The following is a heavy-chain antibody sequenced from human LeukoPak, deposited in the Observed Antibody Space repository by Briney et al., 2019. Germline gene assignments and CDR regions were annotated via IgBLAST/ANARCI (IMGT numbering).Heavy chain of an antibody. J-gene: IGHJ4*02. CDR2: IIPIFGTA. CDR1: GGTFSSYA. CDR3: ARGGYSSSSKFDY. D-gene: IGHD6-6*01. Sequence: SVKVSCKASGGTFSSYAISWVRQAPGQGLEWMGGIIPIFGTANYAQKFQGRVTITAEKSTRTAYMELSSLRSEDTAVYYCARGGYSSSSKFDYWGQGTLVTVSS. V-gene: IGHV1-69*06.